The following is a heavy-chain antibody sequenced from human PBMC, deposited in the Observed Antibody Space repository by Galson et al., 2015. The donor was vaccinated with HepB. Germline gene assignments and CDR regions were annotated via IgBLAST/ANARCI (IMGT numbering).Heavy chain of an antibody. D-gene: IGHD2-15*01. CDR3: ARDQGQPKKVVVAAY. Sequence: SVKVSCKASGYTFTSYGISWVRQAPGQGLEWMGWISAYNGNTNYAQKLQGRVTMTTDTSTSTAYMELRSLRSDDTAVYYCARDQGQPKKVVVAAYWGQGTLVTVSS. V-gene: IGHV1-18*01. J-gene: IGHJ4*02. CDR1: GYTFTSYG. CDR2: ISAYNGNT.